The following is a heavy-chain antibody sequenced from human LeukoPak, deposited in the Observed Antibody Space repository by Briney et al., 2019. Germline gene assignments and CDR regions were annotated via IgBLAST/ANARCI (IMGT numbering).Heavy chain of an antibody. D-gene: IGHD3-22*01. J-gene: IGHJ4*02. CDR2: IKQDGSEK. CDR1: GFTFSSYW. CDR3: ARDFEPYYYDSSGYSY. Sequence: GGSLRLSCAASGFTFSSYWMSWVRQAPGKGLEWVANIKQDGSEKYYVDSVKGRFTISRDNAKNSLYLQMNSLRAEDTAVCYCARDFEPYYYDSSGYSYWGQGTLVTVSS. V-gene: IGHV3-7*01.